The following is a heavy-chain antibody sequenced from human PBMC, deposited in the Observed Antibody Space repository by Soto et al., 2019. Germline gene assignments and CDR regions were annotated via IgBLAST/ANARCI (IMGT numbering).Heavy chain of an antibody. J-gene: IGHJ4*02. V-gene: IGHV1-18*01. CDR3: AKDPHPGRLRWPLDY. CDR1: GYTFTSYG. Sequence: GASVKVSCKASGYTFTSYGISWVRQAPGQGLEWMGWISAYNGNTNYAQKLQGRVTMTTDTSTSTAYMELRSLRAEDTAVYYCAKDPHPGRLRWPLDYWGQGTLVTVSS. D-gene: IGHD6-25*01. CDR2: ISAYNGNT.